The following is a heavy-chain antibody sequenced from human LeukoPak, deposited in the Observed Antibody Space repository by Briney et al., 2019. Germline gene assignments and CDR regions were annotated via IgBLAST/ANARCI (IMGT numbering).Heavy chain of an antibody. CDR1: GFTFGSYG. CDR2: IDGRITGT. V-gene: IGHV3-23*01. J-gene: IGHJ4*02. Sequence: GGSLRLSCAASGFTFGSYGMSWVRQAPGKGLEWVSGIDGRITGTYYADSVKGRFTISRDNSKNTLFLQMNSLRAEDTAVYYCARGSPNMVTFDYWGQGTLVTVSS. CDR3: ARGSPNMVTFDY. D-gene: IGHD5-18*01.